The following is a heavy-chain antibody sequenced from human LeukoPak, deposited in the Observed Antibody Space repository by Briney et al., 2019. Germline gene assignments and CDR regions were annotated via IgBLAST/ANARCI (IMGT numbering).Heavy chain of an antibody. D-gene: IGHD1-26*01. J-gene: IGHJ4*02. CDR3: ARDPVEWELLLDC. Sequence: PGGSLRLSCAASGFTFSSYWMSWVRQAPGKGLEWVANIKQDGSEKYYADSVKGRFTISRDNARNSVYLQMNSLRVEDTAVYYCARDPVEWELLLDCWGQGTLVTVSS. CDR2: IKQDGSEK. CDR1: GFTFSSYW. V-gene: IGHV3-7*01.